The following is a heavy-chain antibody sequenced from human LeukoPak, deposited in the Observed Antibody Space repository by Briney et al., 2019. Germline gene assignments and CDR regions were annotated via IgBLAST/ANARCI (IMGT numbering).Heavy chain of an antibody. V-gene: IGHV4-39*01. J-gene: IGHJ6*02. CDR2: IYYSGST. D-gene: IGHD3-10*01. CDR3: ARGRLGRVLYYYYYGMDV. CDR1: GGSISSSSYY. Sequence: SETLSLTCTVSGGSISSSSYYWGWIRQPPGKGLEWIGSIYYSGSTYYNPSLKSRVTISVDTSKNQFSLKLSSVTAADTAVYYCARGRLGRVLYYYYYGMDVWGQGTTVAVSS.